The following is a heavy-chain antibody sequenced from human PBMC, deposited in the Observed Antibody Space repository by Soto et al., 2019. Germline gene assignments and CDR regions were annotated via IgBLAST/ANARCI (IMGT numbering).Heavy chain of an antibody. CDR1: GYMFTYYH. V-gene: IGHV1-46*01. D-gene: IGHD5-18*01. J-gene: IGHJ4*02. Sequence: ASVKVSCKASGYMFTYYHVHWVRQAPGQGLEWMGIINPNGGDTRYAQKFQGRVTMTRETSTSTVYMEVSSLRSEDTALYYCARVTYSAGLLFYLDYWVQGTMVTVYS. CDR2: INPNGGDT. CDR3: ARVTYSAGLLFYLDY.